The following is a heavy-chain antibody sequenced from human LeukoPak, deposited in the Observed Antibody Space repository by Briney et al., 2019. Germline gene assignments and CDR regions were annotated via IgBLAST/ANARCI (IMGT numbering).Heavy chain of an antibody. CDR3: ARGLLWFGEPPYYFDY. D-gene: IGHD3-10*01. Sequence: PGGSLRLSCAASGFTVSSNYMSWVRQAPGKGLEWVSVIYSGGSTYYADSVKGRFTISRDNSKNTLYLQMNSLRAEDTAVYYCARGLLWFGEPPYYFDYWGQGTLVTVSS. CDR2: IYSGGST. J-gene: IGHJ4*02. CDR1: GFTVSSNY. V-gene: IGHV3-53*01.